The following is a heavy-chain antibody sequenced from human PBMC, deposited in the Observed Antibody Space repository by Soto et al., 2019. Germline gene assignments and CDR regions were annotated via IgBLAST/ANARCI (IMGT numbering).Heavy chain of an antibody. CDR3: ARSRGVVTAMAGRGYYYGMDV. J-gene: IGHJ6*02. D-gene: IGHD2-21*02. CDR2: IIPIFGTA. V-gene: IGHV1-69*13. Sequence: SVKVSCKASGGTFSSYAISWVRQAPGQGLEWMGGIIPIFGTANYAQKFQGRVTITADESTSTAYMELSSLRSEDTAAYYCARSRGVVTAMAGRGYYYGMDVWGQGTTVTVSS. CDR1: GGTFSSYA.